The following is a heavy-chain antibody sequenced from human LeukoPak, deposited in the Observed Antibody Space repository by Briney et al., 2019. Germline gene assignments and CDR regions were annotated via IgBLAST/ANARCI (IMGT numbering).Heavy chain of an antibody. J-gene: IGHJ3*02. CDR3: ARDPLSTNDFDI. V-gene: IGHV4-59*01. D-gene: IGHD1-1*01. CDR1: GGSITNSY. Sequence: KSSETLSLTCTVSGGSITNSYWNWIRQSPGKGLEWIGYINYSGSTIYNPSLKSRVTISVDTSKNQFSLKLSSVTSADTAVYFCARDPLSTNDFDIWGQGTMVTVSS. CDR2: INYSGST.